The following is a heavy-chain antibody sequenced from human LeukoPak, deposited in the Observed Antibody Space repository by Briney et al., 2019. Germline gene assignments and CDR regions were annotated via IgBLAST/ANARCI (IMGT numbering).Heavy chain of an antibody. CDR3: ARGHRIQLKLVTFDI. D-gene: IGHD5-18*01. CDR2: INPNSGGT. V-gene: IGHV1-2*02. CDR1: GYTFTGYY. Sequence: GASVKVSCKASGYTFTGYYMHWVRQAPGQGLEWMGWINPNSGGTNYAQKFQGRVTMTRDTSISTAYMELSRLRSDDTAVYYCARGHRIQLKLVTFDIWGQGTMVTVSS. J-gene: IGHJ3*02.